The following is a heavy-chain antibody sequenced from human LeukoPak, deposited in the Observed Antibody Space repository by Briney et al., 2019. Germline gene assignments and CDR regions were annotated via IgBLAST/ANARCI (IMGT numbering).Heavy chain of an antibody. CDR3: AASKGDYIFNR. D-gene: IGHD4-17*01. V-gene: IGHV3-11*03. Sequence: GGPLTLSCAASGFTFSHYYMNWIRLAPRTRREWVSYISSSSSYINYADSVKGRFTISRDNAKNSLYLQMNSLRAEDTAVYYCAASKGDYIFNRWGQGTLVTVSS. CDR1: GFTFSHYY. J-gene: IGHJ1*01. CDR2: ISSSSSYI.